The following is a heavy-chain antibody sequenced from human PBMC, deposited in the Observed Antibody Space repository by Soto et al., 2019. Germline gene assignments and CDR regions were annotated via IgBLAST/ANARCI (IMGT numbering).Heavy chain of an antibody. J-gene: IGHJ1*01. CDR3: ARDYCGGDCYSEYFQH. D-gene: IGHD2-21*01. V-gene: IGHV3-11*01. Sequence: QVQLGESGGGLVKPGGSLRLSCAASGFTFSDYYMSWIRQAPGKGLEGVSYISSSGSTIYYADSVKGRFTISRDNAKNSLYLQMNSLRAEDTAVYYCARDYCGGDCYSEYFQHWGQGTLVTVSS. CDR2: ISSSGSTI. CDR1: GFTFSDYY.